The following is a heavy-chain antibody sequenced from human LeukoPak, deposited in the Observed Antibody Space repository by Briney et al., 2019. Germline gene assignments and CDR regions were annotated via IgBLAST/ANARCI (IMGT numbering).Heavy chain of an antibody. CDR2: INPNSGGT. D-gene: IGHD4-17*01. V-gene: IGHV1-2*06. CDR3: ARLNDYGDYFDY. J-gene: IGHJ4*02. CDR1: GYTFTGYY. Sequence: ASVKVSCKASGYTFTGYYMHWVRQAPGQGLEWMGRINPNSGGTNYAQKFQGRVTMTRDTSISTAYMELSRLRSDDTAVYYCARLNDYGDYFDYWGQGTLVTVSS.